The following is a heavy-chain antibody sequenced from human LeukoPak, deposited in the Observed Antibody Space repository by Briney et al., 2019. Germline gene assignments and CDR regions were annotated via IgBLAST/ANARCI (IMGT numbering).Heavy chain of an antibody. CDR1: EFIFSDYA. V-gene: IGHV3-23*05. D-gene: IGHD6-19*01. J-gene: IGHJ4*02. CDR2: IDKTTYPT. Sequence: GGSLRLSCAASEFIFSDYAMGWVRQAPGKGLEWVSTIDKTTYPTFYADSVKGPFTISRDNSKNILYLQMNSLTTEDTAVYFCAKFEGATIPGWFNDYWGQGVPVTVSS. CDR3: AKFEGATIPGWFNDY.